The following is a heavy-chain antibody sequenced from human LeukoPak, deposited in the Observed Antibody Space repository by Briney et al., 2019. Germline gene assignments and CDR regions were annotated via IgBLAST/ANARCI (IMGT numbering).Heavy chain of an antibody. J-gene: IGHJ5*02. CDR2: IYPGDSDT. CDR1: GYSFTSYW. D-gene: IGHD5-24*01. Sequence: GESLKISCKGSGYSFTSYWIGWVRQMPGKGLEWMGFIYPGDSDTRYSPSFQGQVTISADKSISTAYLQWSSLKASDTAMYYCARHVEGEMATPWFDPWGQGTLVTVSS. V-gene: IGHV5-51*01. CDR3: ARHVEGEMATPWFDP.